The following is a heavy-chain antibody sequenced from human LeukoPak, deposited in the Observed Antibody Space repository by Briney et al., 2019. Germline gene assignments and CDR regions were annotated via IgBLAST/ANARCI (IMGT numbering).Heavy chain of an antibody. J-gene: IGHJ4*02. CDR2: IKQDGSEK. Sequence: PGGSLRLSCAASGFTFSSYWMSWVRQAPGRGLEWVANIKQDGSEKYYVDSVKGRFTISGDNAKNSLYLQMNSLRAEDTAVYYCAYSSGWYKYYFDYWGQGTLVTVSS. CDR1: GFTFSSYW. V-gene: IGHV3-7*01. CDR3: AYSSGWYKYYFDY. D-gene: IGHD6-19*01.